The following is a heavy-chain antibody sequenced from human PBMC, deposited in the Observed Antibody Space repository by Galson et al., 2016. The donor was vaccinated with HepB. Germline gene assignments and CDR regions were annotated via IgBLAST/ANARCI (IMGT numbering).Heavy chain of an antibody. CDR3: ARDMYTTARDY. V-gene: IGHV3-7*01. D-gene: IGHD2/OR15-2a*01. CDR1: GFTFTSHW. J-gene: IGHJ4*02. Sequence: SLRLSCAASGFTFTSHWLSWIRQAPGKGLERVANIKEDGSVKNYVDSVRGRFTISRDNAKNSLYLQMNSLRAEDTAVYYCARDMYTTARDYWGQGTLVTVSS. CDR2: IKEDGSVK.